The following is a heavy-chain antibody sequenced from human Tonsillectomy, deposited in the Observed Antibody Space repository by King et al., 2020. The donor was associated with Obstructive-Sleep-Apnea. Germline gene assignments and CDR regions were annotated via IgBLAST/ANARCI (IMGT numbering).Heavy chain of an antibody. CDR1: GYSISSGYY. CDR2: IYHSGST. J-gene: IGHJ4*02. Sequence: QLQESGPGLVKPSETLSLTCTVSGYSISSGYYWGWIRQPPGKGLEWIGSIYHSGSTYYNPSLKSRVTISVDTSKNQFSLKLSSVTAADTAVYYLARDYYYDSSGYYVDYWGQGTLVTVSS. CDR3: ARDYYYDSSGYYVDY. V-gene: IGHV4-38-2*02. D-gene: IGHD3-22*01.